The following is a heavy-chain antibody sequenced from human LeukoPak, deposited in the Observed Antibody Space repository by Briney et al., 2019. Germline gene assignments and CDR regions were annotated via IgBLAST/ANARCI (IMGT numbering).Heavy chain of an antibody. V-gene: IGHV3-7*03. D-gene: IGHD6-19*01. CDR2: IKQDDSEK. CDR1: GFTFTDYW. J-gene: IGHJ4*02. CDR3: ARLPGYSSGWFRGYFDY. Sequence: PGGSLRLSCAASGFTFTDYWMSWVRQAPGKGLEWVAIIKQDDSEKYYVDSVKGRFTISRDNAKNSLYLQMNSLRAEDTAVYYCARLPGYSSGWFRGYFDYWGQGTLVTVSS.